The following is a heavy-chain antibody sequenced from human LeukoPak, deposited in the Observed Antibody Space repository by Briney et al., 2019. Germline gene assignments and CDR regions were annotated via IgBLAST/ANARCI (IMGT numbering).Heavy chain of an antibody. J-gene: IGHJ4*02. CDR3: AKAHPLSKGFDY. CDR1: GFTFSSYA. V-gene: IGHV3-23*01. CDR2: ISGSGGST. D-gene: IGHD2/OR15-2a*01. Sequence: PGGSLRLSCAASGFTFSSYAMSWVRQAPGKGLEWVSAISGSGGSTYYADSVKGRFTISRDNSKNTLYLQMNSMKAEDTAVYYCAKAHPLSKGFDYWGQGTLVTVSS.